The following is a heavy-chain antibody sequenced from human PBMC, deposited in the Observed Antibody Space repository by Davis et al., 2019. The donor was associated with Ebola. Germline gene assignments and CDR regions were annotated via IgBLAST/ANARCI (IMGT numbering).Heavy chain of an antibody. CDR2: IYYSGST. CDR1: GGSISSGDYY. V-gene: IGHV4-30-4*01. CDR3: AREQTGGMDV. Sequence: SETLSLTCTVSGGSISSGDYYWSWIRQPPGKGLEWIGYIYYSGSTYYNPSLKSRVTIPVDTSKNQFSLKLSSVTAADTAVYYCAREQTGGMDVWGQGTTVTVSS. J-gene: IGHJ6*02. D-gene: IGHD1-14*01.